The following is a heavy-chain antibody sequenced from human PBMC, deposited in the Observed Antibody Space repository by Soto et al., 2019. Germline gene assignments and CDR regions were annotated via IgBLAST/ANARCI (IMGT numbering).Heavy chain of an antibody. D-gene: IGHD6-19*01. CDR3: ARDGPCRAVADPAIQYAMDV. V-gene: IGHV3-7*03. CDR1: SFTFSSYW. J-gene: IGHJ6*02. Sequence: VRLVESGGGLVQPGGSLRLSCAASSFTFSSYWLSWVRQAPGKRLEWVATIKQDGRENYYVDSVKGRFTISRDNPKKSLYLKMSRLRAADTAVYYCARDGPCRAVADPAIQYAMDVLGQATTVTVS. CDR2: IKQDGREN.